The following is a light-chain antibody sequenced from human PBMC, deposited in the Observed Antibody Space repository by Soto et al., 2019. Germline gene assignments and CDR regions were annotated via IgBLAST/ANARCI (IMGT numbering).Light chain of an antibody. V-gene: IGLV1-47*01. CDR3: AAWDDSLSGQV. CDR2: RNN. Sequence: QAVVTQPPSASGTPGQRVTISCSGSSSNIGSNYVYWYQQLPGTAPKLLIYRNNQRPSGVPDRFSGSKSGTSASLAISGLRSEDEADYYCAAWDDSLSGQVFGTGTQLTVL. CDR1: SSNIGSNY. J-gene: IGLJ1*01.